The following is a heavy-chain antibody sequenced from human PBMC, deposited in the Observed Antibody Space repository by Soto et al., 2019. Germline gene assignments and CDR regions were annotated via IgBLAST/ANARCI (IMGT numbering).Heavy chain of an antibody. CDR3: ARNKRGDSSGYYLSGY. CDR1: GGTFSSYA. V-gene: IGHV1-69*13. J-gene: IGHJ4*02. D-gene: IGHD3-22*01. CDR2: IIPIFGTA. Sequence: ASVKVSCKASGGTFSSYAISWVRQAPGQGLEWMGGIIPIFGTANYAQKFQGRVTITADESTSTAYMELSSLRSEDTAVYYCARNKRGDSSGYYLSGYWGQGTLVTVSS.